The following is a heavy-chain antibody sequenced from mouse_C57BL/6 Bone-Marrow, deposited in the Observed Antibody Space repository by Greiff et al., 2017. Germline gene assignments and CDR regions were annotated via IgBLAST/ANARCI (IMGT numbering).Heavy chain of an antibody. CDR2: IDPSDSNT. D-gene: IGHD1-2*01. CDR3: ARGTTAMDY. V-gene: IGHV1-50*01. CDR1: GYTFTSYW. Sequence: QVQLQQPGAELVKPGASVKLSCKASGYTFTSYWMQWVKQRPGQGLEWIGEIDPSDSNTNYKQKFKGKATLTVDTSSSTAYMQLRSLTSEDSAVYYCARGTTAMDYWGQGTSVTVSS. J-gene: IGHJ4*01.